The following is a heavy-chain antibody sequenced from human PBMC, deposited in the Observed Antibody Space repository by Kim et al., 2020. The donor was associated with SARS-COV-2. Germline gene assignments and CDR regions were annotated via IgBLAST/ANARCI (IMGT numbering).Heavy chain of an antibody. CDR3: ARGRIYSSGWYPTPRNYFDY. CDR2: INHSGST. V-gene: IGHV4-34*01. CDR1: GGSFSGYY. Sequence: SETLSLTCAVYGGSFSGYYWSWIRQPPGKGLEWIGEINHSGSTNYNPSLKSRVTISVDTSKNQFSLKLSSVTAADTAVYYCARGRIYSSGWYPTPRNYFDYWGQGTLVTVSS. J-gene: IGHJ4*02. D-gene: IGHD6-19*01.